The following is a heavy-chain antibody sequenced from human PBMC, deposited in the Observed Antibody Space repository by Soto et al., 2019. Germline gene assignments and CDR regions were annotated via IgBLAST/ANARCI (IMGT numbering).Heavy chain of an antibody. J-gene: IGHJ3*02. V-gene: IGHV3-23*01. CDR2: ISGSGGRT. CDR1: GSPFSSYA. Sequence: GCLRPTCLASGSPFSSYAMSWVRQTPGKGLEWVSVISGSGGRTYYADSVKGRFTISRDNSNNTLSLQMHILRVEDTAVYFCAKGGYYSLFDIWGQGTMVTV. CDR3: AKGGYYSLFDI. D-gene: IGHD3-16*01.